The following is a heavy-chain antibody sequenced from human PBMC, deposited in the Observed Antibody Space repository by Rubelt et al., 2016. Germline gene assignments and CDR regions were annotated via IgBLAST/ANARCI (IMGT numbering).Heavy chain of an antibody. J-gene: IGHJ3*01. CDR1: GVTCSHYA. D-gene: IGHD2-2*01. V-gene: IGHV3-23*04. Sequence: DVQLVESGGGLVQPGGSLRLSCDASGVTCSHYAMSWVRQAPGKGLEGVSSINGSGSGTYYADSAKGRVTISRDNSKNTIDLQMNRLRAEDTAVYYCARENDCSSVSCRWGQGTTVTVSS. CDR3: ARENDCSSVSCR. CDR2: INGSGSGT.